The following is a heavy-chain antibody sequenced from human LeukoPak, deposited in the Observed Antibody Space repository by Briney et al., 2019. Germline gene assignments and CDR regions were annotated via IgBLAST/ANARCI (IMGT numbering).Heavy chain of an antibody. J-gene: IGHJ4*02. CDR2: IYHSGST. CDR3: ASLVAWAAARVDFDY. CDR1: GGSISSSNW. D-gene: IGHD2-15*01. Sequence: SETLSLTCAVSGGSISSSNWWSWVRQPPGKGLEWIGEIYHSGSTNYNPSLKSRVTISVDKSKNQFSLKLSSVTAADTAVYYCASLVAWAAARVDFDYWGQGTLVTVSS. V-gene: IGHV4-4*02.